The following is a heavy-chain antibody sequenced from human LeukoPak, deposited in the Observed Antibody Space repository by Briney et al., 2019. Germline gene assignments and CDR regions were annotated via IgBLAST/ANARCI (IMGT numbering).Heavy chain of an antibody. Sequence: PGRSLRLSCAASGFSFDDYAMHWVRQAPGKGLEWVSGISWNSGSIGYADSVKGRFTIPRDNAKNSLYLQMNSLRAEDSALYYCAKDLELGGTYFGAGPGFDYWGQGTLVTVSS. V-gene: IGHV3-9*01. J-gene: IGHJ4*02. CDR1: GFSFDDYA. D-gene: IGHD1-26*01. CDR2: ISWNSGSI. CDR3: AKDLELGGTYFGAGPGFDY.